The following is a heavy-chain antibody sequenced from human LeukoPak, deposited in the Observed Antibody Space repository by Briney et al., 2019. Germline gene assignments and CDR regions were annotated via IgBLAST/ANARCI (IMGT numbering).Heavy chain of an antibody. V-gene: IGHV4-59*01. CDR1: GGSISNYY. Sequence: NPSETLSLTCTVSGGSISNYYWSWIRQPPGKGLEWIGYIYYSGSTKYNPSLKSRVTISVDTSKNQFSLRLSSVTAADTAVYYCARVYYYGSGSYFLGRFDYWGQGTLVTVSS. CDR3: ARVYYYGSGSYFLGRFDY. D-gene: IGHD3-10*01. J-gene: IGHJ4*02. CDR2: IYYSGST.